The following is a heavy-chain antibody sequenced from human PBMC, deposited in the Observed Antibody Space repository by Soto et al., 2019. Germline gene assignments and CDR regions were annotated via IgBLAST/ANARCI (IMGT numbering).Heavy chain of an antibody. CDR2: INHSGST. Sequence: PSETLSLTCAVYGGSFSGYYWSWIRQPPGKGLEWIGEINHSGSTNYNPSLKSRVTISVDTSKNQFSLKLSSVTAADTAVYYCASLYYYDSSGYYSEYNWFDPWGQGTLVTVSS. CDR1: GGSFSGYY. J-gene: IGHJ5*02. D-gene: IGHD3-22*01. V-gene: IGHV4-34*01. CDR3: ASLYYYDSSGYYSEYNWFDP.